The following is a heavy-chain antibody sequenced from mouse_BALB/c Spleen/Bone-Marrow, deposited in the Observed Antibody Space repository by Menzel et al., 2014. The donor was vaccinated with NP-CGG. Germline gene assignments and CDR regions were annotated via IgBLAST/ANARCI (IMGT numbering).Heavy chain of an antibody. CDR3: ARGDYRFDEGYFDC. J-gene: IGHJ2*02. Sequence: VQLHQSGPELVKPGASVKISCKAAGYSLTGYFMNWVMQSPGKSLEWIGRINPYNGDTFYNQKFKGKAILTVDKSSSTAHMELRSLASEDSAVYYCARGDYRFDEGYFDCWRKGTFLPFSS. D-gene: IGHD2-14*01. V-gene: IGHV1-20*02. CDR2: INPYNGDT. CDR1: GYSLTGYF.